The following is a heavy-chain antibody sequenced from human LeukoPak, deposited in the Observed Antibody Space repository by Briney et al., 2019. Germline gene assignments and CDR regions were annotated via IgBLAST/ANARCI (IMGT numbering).Heavy chain of an antibody. Sequence: SETLSLTCTDSGGSISRYYWSWIRQPAGKGLEWIGRIYTSGNTNYNPSLKSRVTLSADTSKPQFSLKLSSVTCADTAVYYCAREVGVGSSWYSSYYYYMDVWGKETTVTVSS. V-gene: IGHV4-4*07. CDR1: GGSISRYY. D-gene: IGHD6-13*01. CDR2: IYTSGNT. CDR3: AREVGVGSSWYSSYYYYMDV. J-gene: IGHJ6*03.